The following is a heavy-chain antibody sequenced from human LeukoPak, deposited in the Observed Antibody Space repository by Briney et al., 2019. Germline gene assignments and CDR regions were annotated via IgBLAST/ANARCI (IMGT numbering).Heavy chain of an antibody. CDR3: ARSPPDYYDSSGSPGDY. CDR2: INPNSGGT. D-gene: IGHD3-22*01. J-gene: IGHJ4*02. Sequence: ASVKVSCKASGYTFTGYYMHWVRQAPGQGLEWMGWINPNSGGTNYAQKFQGRVTMTRDTSISTAYMEPSRLRSDDTAVYYCARSPPDYYDSSGSPGDYWGQGTLVTVSS. CDR1: GYTFTGYY. V-gene: IGHV1-2*02.